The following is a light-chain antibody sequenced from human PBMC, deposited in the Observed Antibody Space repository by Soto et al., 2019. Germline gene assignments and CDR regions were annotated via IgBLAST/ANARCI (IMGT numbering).Light chain of an antibody. J-gene: IGKJ1*01. V-gene: IGKV1-39*01. Sequence: DIQMTQSPSSLSASVGDRVTITCRASQSIGAFLNWYRHKSGRAPELLIYGASDAHRGVPSRFIGRGTGTEFTLTIDSLQPEDFATYHCQQSSTTPWTFGPGTRVEL. CDR2: GAS. CDR1: QSIGAF. CDR3: QQSSTTPWT.